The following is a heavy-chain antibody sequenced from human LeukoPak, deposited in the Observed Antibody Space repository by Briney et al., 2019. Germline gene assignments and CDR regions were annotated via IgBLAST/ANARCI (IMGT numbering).Heavy chain of an antibody. CDR1: GHTFTDYY. D-gene: IGHD3-22*01. V-gene: IGHV1-2*02. J-gene: IGHJ6*03. Sequence: ASVKVSCKASGHTFTDYYIHWVRQAPGQGLEWMGWIYPNSGDTNYTQKFQGRVTMTRDTSINTAYMEVRRLSSDDTAVYYCARSLQKDSDSSVYYPRRYFYYYMDVWGKGTTVTVSS. CDR3: ARSLQKDSDSSVYYPRRYFYYYMDV. CDR2: IYPNSGDT.